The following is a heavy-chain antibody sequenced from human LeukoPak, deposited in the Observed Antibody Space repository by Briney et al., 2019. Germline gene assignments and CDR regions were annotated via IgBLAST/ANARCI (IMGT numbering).Heavy chain of an antibody. V-gene: IGHV3-7*01. CDR2: IKQDGSEK. J-gene: IGHJ4*02. CDR3: ARARYCSSTSCYKDY. Sequence: GGSLRLSCAASGFTFSSYWMSWVRQAPGKGLEWVANIKQDGSEKDYVDSMKGRFTISRDNAKNSLYLQMNSLRAEDTAVYYCARARYCSSTSCYKDYWGQGTLVTVSS. D-gene: IGHD2-2*02. CDR1: GFTFSSYW.